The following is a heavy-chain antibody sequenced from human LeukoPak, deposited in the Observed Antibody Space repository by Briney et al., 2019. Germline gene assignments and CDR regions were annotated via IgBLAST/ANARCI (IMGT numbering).Heavy chain of an antibody. CDR2: IYYSGST. CDR1: VGSISSYY. V-gene: IGHV4-59*08. J-gene: IGHJ4*02. CDR3: ARGSYDSSGYYYAPREYYFDY. D-gene: IGHD3-22*01. Sequence: PSETLSLTCTVSVGSISSYYWSWIRQPPGKGLEWMGYIYYSGSTNYNPSLKSRVTISVDTSKNQFSLKLSSVTAADTAVYYCARGSYDSSGYYYAPREYYFDYWGQGTLVTVSS.